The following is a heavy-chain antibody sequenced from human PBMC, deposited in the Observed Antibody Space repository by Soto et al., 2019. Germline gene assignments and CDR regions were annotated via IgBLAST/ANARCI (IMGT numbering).Heavy chain of an antibody. CDR1: GFTFSDYY. J-gene: IGHJ4*02. CDR2: ISSSGTTI. CDR3: ARSGHARTFDY. V-gene: IGHV3-11*01. D-gene: IGHD5-12*01. Sequence: PVGSLRLSCADSGFTFSDYYMSWIRQAPGRGLEWVSYISSSGTTINYADSVKGRFTISRDNAKNSLYLQMNSLRAEDTAVYYCARSGHARTFDYWGQGTLVTVSS.